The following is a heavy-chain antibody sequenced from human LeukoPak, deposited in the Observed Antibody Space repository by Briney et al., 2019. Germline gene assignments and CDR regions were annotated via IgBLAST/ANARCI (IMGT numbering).Heavy chain of an antibody. D-gene: IGHD5-18*01. CDR3: ARVQNYGYHDY. Sequence: SETLSLTCAVSGNSISSGYYWGWIRQPPGKGLEWIGRIYHSGSTYYNPSLKSRVTISVDTSKNQFSLKLSSVTAADSAVYYCARVQNYGYHDYWGQGTLVTVSS. V-gene: IGHV4-38-2*01. J-gene: IGHJ4*02. CDR2: IYHSGST. CDR1: GNSISSGYY.